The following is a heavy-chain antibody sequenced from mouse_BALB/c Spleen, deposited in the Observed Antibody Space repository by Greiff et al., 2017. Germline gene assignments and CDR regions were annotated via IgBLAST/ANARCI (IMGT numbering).Heavy chain of an antibody. CDR1: GFSLTGYG. V-gene: IGHV2-6-7*01. CDR2: IWGDGST. CDR3: ARPLDGYSYAMDY. D-gene: IGHD2-3*01. J-gene: IGHJ4*01. Sequence: VKLVESGPGLVAPSQSLSITCTVSGFSLTGYGVNWVRQPPGKGLEWLGMIWGDGSTDYNSALKSRLSISKDNSKSQVFFKMNSLQANDTAIYYCARPLDGYSYAMDYWGQGTSVTVSS.